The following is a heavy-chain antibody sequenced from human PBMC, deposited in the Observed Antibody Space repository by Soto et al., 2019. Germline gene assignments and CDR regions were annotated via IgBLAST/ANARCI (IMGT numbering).Heavy chain of an antibody. CDR1: GFTFSSYW. D-gene: IGHD3-9*01. Sequence: PGGSLRLSCAASGFTFSSYWMSWVRQAPGKGLERVANIKQDGSEKYYVDSVKGRFTISRDNAKNSLYLQMNSLRAEDTAVYYCARGVLRYFDWLPSPEYFDYWGQGTLVTVSS. CDR2: IKQDGSEK. V-gene: IGHV3-7*03. J-gene: IGHJ4*02. CDR3: ARGVLRYFDWLPSPEYFDY.